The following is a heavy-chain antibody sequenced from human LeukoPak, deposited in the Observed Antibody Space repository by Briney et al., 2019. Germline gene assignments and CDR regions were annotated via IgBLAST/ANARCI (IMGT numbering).Heavy chain of an antibody. CDR2: ISYDGSNK. V-gene: IGHV3-30*14. CDR3: AKGNLATDY. CDR1: GFTFSSYA. D-gene: IGHD5-12*01. Sequence: PGGSLRLSCAASGFTFSSYAMHWVRQAPGKGLEWVAVISYDGSNKYYADSVKGRFTISRDNSKNTLYLQMNSLRAEDTAVYYCAKGNLATDYWGQGTLVTVSS. J-gene: IGHJ4*02.